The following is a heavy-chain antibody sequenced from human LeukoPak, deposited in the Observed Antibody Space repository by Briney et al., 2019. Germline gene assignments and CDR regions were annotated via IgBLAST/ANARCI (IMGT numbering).Heavy chain of an antibody. V-gene: IGHV4-61*02. CDR3: ARDYGGNPFDC. CDR2: IYTSGST. J-gene: IGHJ4*02. CDR1: GGSISSGSYY. Sequence: PSETLSLTCTVSGGSISSGSYYWSWIRQPAGKGLEWIGRIYTSGSTNYNPSLKSRVTISVDTSKNQFSLKLSSVTAADTAVYYCARDYGGNPFDCWGQGTLVTVSS. D-gene: IGHD4-23*01.